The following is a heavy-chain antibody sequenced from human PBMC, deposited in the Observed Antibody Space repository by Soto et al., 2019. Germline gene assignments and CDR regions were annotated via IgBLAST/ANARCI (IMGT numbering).Heavy chain of an antibody. V-gene: IGHV3-30*18. CDR1: GFTFSSYG. CDR2: ISYDGSNK. Sequence: GSLRLSCAASGFTFSSYGMHWVRQAPGKGLEWVAVISYDGSNKYYADSVKGRFTISRDNSKNTLYLQMNSLRAEDTAVYYCAKDRGVAGTTFDYYYYYGMDVWGQGTTVTVSS. J-gene: IGHJ6*02. CDR3: AKDRGVAGTTFDYYYYYGMDV. D-gene: IGHD6-19*01.